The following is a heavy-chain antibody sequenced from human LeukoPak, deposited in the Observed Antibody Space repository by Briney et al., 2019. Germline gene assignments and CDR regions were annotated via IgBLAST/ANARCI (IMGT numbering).Heavy chain of an antibody. Sequence: SETLSLTCTVSGGSISSSTYYWGWIRQPPGKGLEWIGSIYYSGSTYYNPSLKSRVTISVDTSKNQFSLKLKFVTAADTAVHYCAKGSGKWELLRPFDCWGQGTLVTVSS. V-gene: IGHV4-39*01. CDR3: AKGSGKWELLRPFDC. D-gene: IGHD1-26*01. J-gene: IGHJ4*02. CDR2: IYYSGST. CDR1: GGSISSSTYY.